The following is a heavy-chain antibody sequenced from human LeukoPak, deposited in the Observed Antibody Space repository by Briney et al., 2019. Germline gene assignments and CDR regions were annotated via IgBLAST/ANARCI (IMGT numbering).Heavy chain of an antibody. Sequence: SETLSLTCTVSGGSISSSSYYWGWIRQPPGKGLEWIGNIYYSGSTYYKPSLKTRVTISVDTSKNQFSLKLTSVTAADTAVYYCARHASVDGNWPRPLDYWGQGNLVTVSS. D-gene: IGHD6-19*01. CDR1: GGSISSSSYY. CDR2: IYYSGST. V-gene: IGHV4-39*01. CDR3: ARHASVDGNWPRPLDY. J-gene: IGHJ4*02.